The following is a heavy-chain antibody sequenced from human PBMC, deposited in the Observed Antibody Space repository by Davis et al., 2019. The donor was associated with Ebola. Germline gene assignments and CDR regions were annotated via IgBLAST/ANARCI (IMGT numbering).Heavy chain of an antibody. Sequence: GESLKISCAASGFTFSSYAMSWVRQAPGKGLEWVSAISGSGGSTYYADSVKGRFTISRDNSKNTLYLQMNSLRAEDTAVYYCAKHAPYSGSYQAGYYYMDVWGKGPRSPSP. V-gene: IGHV3-23*01. CDR2: ISGSGGST. J-gene: IGHJ6*03. CDR1: GFTFSSYA. CDR3: AKHAPYSGSYQAGYYYMDV. D-gene: IGHD1-26*01.